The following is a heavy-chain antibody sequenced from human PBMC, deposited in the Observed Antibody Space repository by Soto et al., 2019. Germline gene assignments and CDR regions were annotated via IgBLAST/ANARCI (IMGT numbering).Heavy chain of an antibody. CDR3: ARERGDYDTSGWFDP. V-gene: IGHV3-53*01. J-gene: IGHJ5*02. CDR2: IYSGGSI. D-gene: IGHD3-22*01. Sequence: QPGGSLRLSCSASGFTVSSNYMSWVRQAPGKGLEWVSVIYSGGSIYYADSVKGRFTISRDNSKNTLFLQLNSLRADDTAVYYCARERGDYDTSGWFDPWGQGTLVTVSS. CDR1: GFTVSSNY.